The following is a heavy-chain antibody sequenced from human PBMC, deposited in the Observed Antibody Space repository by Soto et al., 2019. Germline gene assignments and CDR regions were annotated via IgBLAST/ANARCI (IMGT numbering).Heavy chain of an antibody. D-gene: IGHD3-16*01. J-gene: IGHJ5*02. CDR1: GYTFTNYD. CDR2: MNPDSGNT. CDR3: ARGRFRRTWFDP. Sequence: QVQLVQSGAEVKKPGASVKVSCKASGYTFTNYDIHWVRQATGQGLEWMRWMNPDSGNTGQSKQFQGRVTMTRDTSISTAYMEMSSLRSEDTAVYYCARGRFRRTWFDPWGQGTLVTVSS. V-gene: IGHV1-8*01.